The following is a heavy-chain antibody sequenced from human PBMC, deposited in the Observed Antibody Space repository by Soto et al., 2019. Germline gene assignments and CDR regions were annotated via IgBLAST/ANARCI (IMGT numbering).Heavy chain of an antibody. Sequence: SETLSLTCVVSGDSMSNYYWRWIRQPPGKGLEWIGDVSSSGSTNYNPSLKSRVTMSVDTSKNQFSLKLNSVTAADTAVYYCARDRLELTRFDYWGQGTLVTVSS. J-gene: IGHJ4*02. V-gene: IGHV4-59*01. CDR3: ARDRLELTRFDY. D-gene: IGHD1-7*01. CDR2: VSSSGST. CDR1: GDSMSNYY.